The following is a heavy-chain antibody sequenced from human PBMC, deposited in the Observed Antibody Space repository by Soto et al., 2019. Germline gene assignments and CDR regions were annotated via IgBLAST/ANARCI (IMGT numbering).Heavy chain of an antibody. CDR1: GFSVSGMY. CDR3: ARVDTSYTDVDH. CDR2: LYTDDTA. Sequence: EVQLVESGGDLVQPGGSLRLSCAVSGFSVSGMYMTWVRQVPGKGLEWISLLYTDDTAYYADSVKGRFTISKDSSKDTLFLQMNGLRAEDTAVYYCARVDTSYTDVDHWGQGTLVTVSS. V-gene: IGHV3-66*01. J-gene: IGHJ4*02. D-gene: IGHD5-18*01.